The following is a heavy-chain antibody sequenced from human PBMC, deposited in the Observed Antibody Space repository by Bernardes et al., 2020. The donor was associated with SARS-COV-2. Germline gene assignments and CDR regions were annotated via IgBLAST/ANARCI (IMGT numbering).Heavy chain of an antibody. CDR2: INSGGGTT. CDR1: GFTFSNYC. J-gene: IGHJ4*02. V-gene: IGHV3-74*01. CDR3: TKGGGDEHNYVVGY. Sequence: GGSLRLSCVASGFTFSNYCMNWVRQPPGKGLAWVSGINSGGGTTNYADSVKGRFTISRDNSKNTVYLQMNRLRAEDTTVYYCTKGGGDEHNYVVGYWGQGSLFTVS. D-gene: IGHD3-16*01.